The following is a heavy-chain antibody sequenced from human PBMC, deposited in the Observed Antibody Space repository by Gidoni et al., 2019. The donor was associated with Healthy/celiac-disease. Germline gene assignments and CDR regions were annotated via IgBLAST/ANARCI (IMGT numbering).Heavy chain of an antibody. Sequence: QVQLVQSGAEVKKPGSSVKVSCKASGGTFSSYAISWVRQAPGQGLEWMGGIIPIFGTANYAQKFQGRVTITADESTSTAYMELSSLRSEDTAVYYCAREAREVSGSSGWYGGVFDYWGQGTLVTVSS. CDR1: GGTFSSYA. V-gene: IGHV1-69*01. J-gene: IGHJ4*02. CDR3: AREAREVSGSSGWYGGVFDY. D-gene: IGHD6-19*01. CDR2: IIPIFGTA.